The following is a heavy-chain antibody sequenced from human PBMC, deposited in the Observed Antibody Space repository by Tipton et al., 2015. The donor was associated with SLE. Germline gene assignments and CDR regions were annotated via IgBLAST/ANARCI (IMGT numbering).Heavy chain of an antibody. CDR2: IYYSGST. CDR1: GGSFSGYY. Sequence: TLSLTCAVYGGSFSGYYWSWIRQPPGKGLEWIGGIYYSGSTYYNPSLKSRVTISVDTSKNQFSLKLSSVTAADTAVYYCARDEYASGWDCYYYYMDVWGKGTTVTVSS. J-gene: IGHJ6*03. V-gene: IGHV4-34*01. D-gene: IGHD6-19*01. CDR3: ARDEYASGWDCYYYYMDV.